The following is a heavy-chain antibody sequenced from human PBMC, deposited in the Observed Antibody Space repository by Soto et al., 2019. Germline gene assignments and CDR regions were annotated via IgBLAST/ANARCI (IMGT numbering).Heavy chain of an antibody. Sequence: GGSLRLSCAASEITFSYYWMHWVRQAPGKGLEWVSRINSDGSSTSYADSVKGRFTISRDNAKNTLYLQMNSLRAEDTAVYFCARVWRGYHQYWGPGTLVTVSS. CDR2: INSDGSST. CDR3: ARVWRGYHQY. CDR1: EITFSYYW. J-gene: IGHJ4*02. D-gene: IGHD3-3*01. V-gene: IGHV3-74*01.